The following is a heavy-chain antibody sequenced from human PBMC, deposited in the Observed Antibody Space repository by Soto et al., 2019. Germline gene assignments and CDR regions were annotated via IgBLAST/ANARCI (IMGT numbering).Heavy chain of an antibody. Sequence: PSETLSLTCTVSGGSISSSSYYWGWIRQPPGKGLEWIGSIYYSGSTYYNPSLKSRVTISVDTSKNQFSLKLSSVTAADTAVYYCARLGYCSSTSCYGTLDYYYYYGMDVWGQGTTVTVSS. CDR3: ARLGYCSSTSCYGTLDYYYYYGMDV. CDR2: IYYSGST. D-gene: IGHD2-2*01. CDR1: GGSISSSSYY. V-gene: IGHV4-39*01. J-gene: IGHJ6*02.